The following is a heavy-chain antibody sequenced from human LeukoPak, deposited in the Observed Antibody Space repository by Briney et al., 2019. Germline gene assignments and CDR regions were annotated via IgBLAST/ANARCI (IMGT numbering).Heavy chain of an antibody. CDR2: IWFDGSNQ. CDR3: AKDFARAGGDYFDY. CDR1: GFTFSNYG. Sequence: PGTYLRLSCAASGFTFSNYGMHWVRQAPGKGLEWVALIWFDGSNQYYANSVKGRFTVSRDNSKNTLYLLMNSLRADDTAVYYCAKDFARAGGDYFDYWGQGTLVTVSS. D-gene: IGHD3-16*01. V-gene: IGHV3-33*06. J-gene: IGHJ4*02.